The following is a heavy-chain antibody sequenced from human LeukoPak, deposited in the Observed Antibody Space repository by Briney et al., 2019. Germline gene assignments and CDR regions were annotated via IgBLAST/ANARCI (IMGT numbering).Heavy chain of an antibody. J-gene: IGHJ6*03. CDR2: IIPIFGST. CDR1: AGSFSGPA. V-gene: IGHV1-69*05. Sequence: GASVKVSCKASAGSFSGPAITWVRQAPGQGLECLGRIIPIFGSTEYAQKFQGRVTITTDKSATTAYMELSSLRSDDTAVYYCARGMRSHYYDFTGLYYYYLDLWGKGTMVTVSS. D-gene: IGHD3-22*01. CDR3: ARGMRSHYYDFTGLYYYYLDL.